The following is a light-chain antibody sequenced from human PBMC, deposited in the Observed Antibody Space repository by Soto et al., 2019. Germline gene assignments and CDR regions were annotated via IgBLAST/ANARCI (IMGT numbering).Light chain of an antibody. CDR2: GAS. CDR1: QSISNL. Sequence: EIVLTQSPSTLSLSPGERVTLSCRASQSISNLLAWYQQKPGQAPRLLMYGASRRATGIPDRFSGGGSGTDFTLTISRLEPEDFAVYFCQQYAGPPTTFGQGTRLEIK. V-gene: IGKV3-20*01. CDR3: QQYAGPPTT. J-gene: IGKJ5*01.